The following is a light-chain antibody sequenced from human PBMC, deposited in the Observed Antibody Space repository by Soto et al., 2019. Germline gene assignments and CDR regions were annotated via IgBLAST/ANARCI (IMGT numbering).Light chain of an antibody. CDR3: CLYIGATTYV. J-gene: IGLJ1*01. CDR2: DIN. Sequence: QSVLTQPASVSGSPGQSITISCTGTSSDVGNYIFVSWYRQHPGKAPKLMIYDINNRPSGVSNRFSGSTSVNSASLTISGLQADDEADYYCCLYIGATTYVFGTGTKVTVL. V-gene: IGLV2-23*02. CDR1: SSDVGNYIF.